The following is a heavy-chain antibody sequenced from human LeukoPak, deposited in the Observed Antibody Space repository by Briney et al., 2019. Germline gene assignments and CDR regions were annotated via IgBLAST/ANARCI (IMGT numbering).Heavy chain of an antibody. CDR1: GFTFRDA. CDR2: ISGSDGST. V-gene: IGHV3-23*01. J-gene: IGHJ4*02. Sequence: SGGSLRLSCAASGFTFRDAWMTWVRQAPGKGLEWVSAISGSDGSTYDADSVKGRFTISRDNSKNTLYLQMNSLRAEDTAVYYCAKARDSSGYYRRSLDYWGQGTLVTVSS. D-gene: IGHD3-22*01. CDR3: AKARDSSGYYRRSLDY.